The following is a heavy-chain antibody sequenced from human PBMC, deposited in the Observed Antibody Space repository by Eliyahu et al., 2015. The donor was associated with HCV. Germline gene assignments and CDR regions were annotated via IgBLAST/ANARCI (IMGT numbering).Heavy chain of an antibody. D-gene: IGHD1-1*01. J-gene: IGHJ3*02. V-gene: IGHV3-23*01. Sequence: EVQLLESGGGLVQPGGSLRLSWTASGFTFSSYAMNWVRQAPGKGVGWVSTISGSGGSTYDADSVKGRFTISRDNSKNTLFLQMNSLRAEDTAVYFCAKGWNTFDIWGQGTMVTVSS. CDR2: ISGSGGST. CDR1: GFTFSSYA. CDR3: AKGWNTFDI.